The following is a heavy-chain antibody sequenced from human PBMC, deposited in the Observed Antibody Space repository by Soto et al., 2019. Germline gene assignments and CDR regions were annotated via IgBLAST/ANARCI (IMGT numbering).Heavy chain of an antibody. J-gene: IGHJ3*02. V-gene: IGHV3-53*01. CDR2: VFIGGTT. CDR1: GFTVSSSQ. D-gene: IGHD3-22*01. Sequence: PGGSLRLSCAASGFTVSSSQMTWVRQAPGKALEWVSVVFIGGTTQYAVSVKGRFTISRDYSKNTVYPQMNSLRAEDTAVYYCGGDSSGYYYPDVFDIWGQGTMVPVSS. CDR3: GGDSSGYYYPDVFDI.